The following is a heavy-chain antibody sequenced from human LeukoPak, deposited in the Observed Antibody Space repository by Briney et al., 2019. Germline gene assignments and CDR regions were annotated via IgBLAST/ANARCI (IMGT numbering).Heavy chain of an antibody. J-gene: IGHJ6*02. Sequence: ASVKVSCTASGYTFTSYGISWVRQAPGQGLEWMGWISAYNGNTNYAQKLQGRVTMTTDTSTSTAYMELRSLRSDDTAVYYCARDSPPGQYSSDSYYYYGMDVWGQGTTVTVSS. CDR2: ISAYNGNT. V-gene: IGHV1-18*01. CDR1: GYTFTSYG. D-gene: IGHD5-18*01. CDR3: ARDSPPGQYSSDSYYYYGMDV.